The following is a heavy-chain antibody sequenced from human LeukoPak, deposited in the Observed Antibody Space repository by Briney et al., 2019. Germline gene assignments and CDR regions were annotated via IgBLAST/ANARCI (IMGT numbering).Heavy chain of an antibody. CDR2: ISYDGSNK. D-gene: IGHD1-26*01. CDR3: AKGYSGSYYGY. V-gene: IGHV3-30*04. J-gene: IGHJ4*02. Sequence: GGSLRLSCAASGFTFSSYAMHWVRQAPGKGLEWVAVISYDGSNKYYADSVKGRFTISRDNSKNTLYLQMNSLRAEDTAVYYCAKGYSGSYYGYWGQGTLVTVSS. CDR1: GFTFSSYA.